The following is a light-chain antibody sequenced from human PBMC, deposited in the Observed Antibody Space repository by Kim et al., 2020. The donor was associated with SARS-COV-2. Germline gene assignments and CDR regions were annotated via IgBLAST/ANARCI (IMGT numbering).Light chain of an antibody. CDR2: EVT. CDR3: SSFTDSTTVI. V-gene: IGLV2-18*02. CDR1: RSDIGSYDR. J-gene: IGLJ2*01. Sequence: GQSVTISCTGTRSDIGSYDRVSWYQQSPGTAPKLLIYEVTNRPSGVPDRFSGSKSGSTASLTIAGLLTEDEADYYCSSFTDSTTVIFGGGTQLTVL.